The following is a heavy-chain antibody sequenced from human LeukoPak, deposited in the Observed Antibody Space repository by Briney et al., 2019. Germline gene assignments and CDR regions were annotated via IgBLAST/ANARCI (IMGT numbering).Heavy chain of an antibody. CDR1: GFTFDDYA. V-gene: IGHV3-9*01. D-gene: IGHD1-26*01. J-gene: IGHJ5*02. Sequence: PGRSLRLSCAASGFTFDDYAMHWVRQAPGKGLEWVSGISWNSGSIGYADSVKGRFTISRDNAMNTAYLQMNSLRAEDTAVYYCGRGGNYYLDPWGQGTLVSVSS. CDR2: ISWNSGSI. CDR3: GRGGNYYLDP.